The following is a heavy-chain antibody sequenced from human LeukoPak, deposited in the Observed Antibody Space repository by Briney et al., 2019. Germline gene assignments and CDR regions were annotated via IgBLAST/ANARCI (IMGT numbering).Heavy chain of an antibody. CDR2: ISGSGDVT. CDR1: GLTFTIYG. Sequence: GVSLRLSCAASGLTFTIYGMHWVRQAPGKGLEWVSTISGSGDVTYYADSVKGRFTISRDNSKNTLYLRMNSLRAEDTAVYYCTKDVRGGDRFVKTNDHWGQGTLVTVSS. V-gene: IGHV3-23*01. CDR3: TKDVRGGDRFVKTNDH. J-gene: IGHJ4*02. D-gene: IGHD2/OR15-2a*01.